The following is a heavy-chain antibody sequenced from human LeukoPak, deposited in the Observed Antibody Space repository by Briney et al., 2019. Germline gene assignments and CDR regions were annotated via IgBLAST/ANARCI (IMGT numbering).Heavy chain of an antibody. CDR2: IKQDGSEK. J-gene: IGHJ5*02. CDR1: GFTFSSYW. V-gene: IGHV3-7*01. D-gene: IGHD1-26*01. CDR3: AKTIVGAAWFDP. Sequence: GGSPRLSCAASGFTFSSYWMSWVRQAPGKGLEWVANIKQDGSEKYYVDSVKGRFTISRDNAKNSLYLQMNSLRAEDTAVYYCAKTIVGAAWFDPWGQGTLVTVSS.